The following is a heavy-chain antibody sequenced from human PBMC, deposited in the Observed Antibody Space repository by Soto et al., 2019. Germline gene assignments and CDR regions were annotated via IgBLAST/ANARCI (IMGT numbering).Heavy chain of an antibody. CDR3: AGQTFTIAAASYGRSNWFDP. CDR1: GGSITSSSHF. CDR2: IYFTGNT. J-gene: IGHJ5*02. D-gene: IGHD6-25*01. V-gene: IGHV4-39*01. Sequence: SETLSLTCTVSGGSITSSSHFWGWVRQPPGKGLEWIGTIYFTGNTYYTPSLKSRLTMSIDTSKNEFPLRLNSVTAADTAVYYCAGQTFTIAAASYGRSNWFDPWGPGTLVTVSS.